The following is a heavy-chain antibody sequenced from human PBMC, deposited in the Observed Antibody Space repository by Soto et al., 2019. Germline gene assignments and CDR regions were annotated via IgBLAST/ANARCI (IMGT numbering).Heavy chain of an antibody. V-gene: IGHV5-51*01. CDR1: GDNFAGYG. D-gene: IGHD3-3*01. J-gene: IGHJ4*02. CDR3: ARGGVSTRTFDY. Sequence: RASGDNFAGYGIAWLRQMTGKGLELMGIIYPSDSDTRYRPSFQGQVTISADKSISSAYLQWSSLRASDTAMYYCARGGVSTRTFDYWGQGTPVTVSS. CDR2: IYPSDSDT.